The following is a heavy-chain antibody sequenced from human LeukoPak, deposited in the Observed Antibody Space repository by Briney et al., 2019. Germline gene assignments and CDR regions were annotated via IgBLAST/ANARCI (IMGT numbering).Heavy chain of an antibody. CDR1: GFTFNTYS. Sequence: PGGSLRLSCAASGFTFNTYSMNWARQAPGKGLEWVSSIDSSGGYMFYADSVKGWFTISRDNSKNTLYLQMNSLRAEDTAVYYCARGYCSSTSCYVFDYWGQGTLVTVSS. D-gene: IGHD2-2*01. V-gene: IGHV3-21*04. J-gene: IGHJ4*02. CDR3: ARGYCSSTSCYVFDY. CDR2: IDSSGGYM.